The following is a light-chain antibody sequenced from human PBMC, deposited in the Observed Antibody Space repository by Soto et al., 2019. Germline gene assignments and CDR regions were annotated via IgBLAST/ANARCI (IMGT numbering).Light chain of an antibody. CDR1: QGLVHSNGDTF. J-gene: IGKJ2*01. Sequence: DVVMTQSPLSLPVTLGQPASISCRSSQGLVHSNGDTFLSWFQQRPGQSPRRLIYQVSNRDSGVPDRFSGSGSGTDFTLTISRVEAADVAIYYCMQGTHWPYTFGQGTKLEI. CDR3: MQGTHWPYT. CDR2: QVS. V-gene: IGKV2-30*02.